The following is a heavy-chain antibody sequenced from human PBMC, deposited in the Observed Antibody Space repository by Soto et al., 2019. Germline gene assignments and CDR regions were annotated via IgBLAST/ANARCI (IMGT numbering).Heavy chain of an antibody. CDR3: TRTPVHCSGGSCPRGYYYYGMDV. CDR1: GFTFSGSA. V-gene: IGHV3-73*01. J-gene: IGHJ6*02. Sequence: GGSLRLSCAASGFTFSGSAMHWVRQASGKGLEWVGRIRSKANSYATAYAASVKGRFTISRDDSKNTAYLQMNSLKTEDTAVYYCTRTPVHCSGGSCPRGYYYYGMDVWGQGTTVTV. CDR2: IRSKANSYAT. D-gene: IGHD2-15*01.